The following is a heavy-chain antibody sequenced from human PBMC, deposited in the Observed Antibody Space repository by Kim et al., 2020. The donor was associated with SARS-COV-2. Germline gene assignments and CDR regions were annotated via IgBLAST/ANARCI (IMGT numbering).Heavy chain of an antibody. CDR2: ISWNTGTV. CDR1: GFKFDDFA. CDR3: AKSPFRGGGPRQSHFDN. Sequence: GGSLRLSCTTSGFKFDDFAMHWVRLGPGKGLEWVAGISWNTGTVGYADSLRGRFIISRDNSRNSLYLQLNGLNIDDTALYFCAKSPFRGGGPRQSHFDNWGRGTLVTVSS. V-gene: IGHV3-9*01. D-gene: IGHD3-16*01. J-gene: IGHJ4*02.